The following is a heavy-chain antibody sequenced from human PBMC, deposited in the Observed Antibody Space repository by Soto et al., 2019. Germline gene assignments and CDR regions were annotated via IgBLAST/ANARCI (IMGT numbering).Heavy chain of an antibody. CDR2: ISYDGSNK. J-gene: IGHJ4*02. D-gene: IGHD6-19*01. Sequence: PGGSLRLSCAASGFTFSSYGMHWVRQAPGKGLEWVAVISYDGSNKYYADSVKGRFTISRDNSKNTLYLQMNSLRAEDTAVYYCAKDRRQWLAPFDFWSQGALVTVSS. CDR1: GFTFSSYG. V-gene: IGHV3-30*18. CDR3: AKDRRQWLAPFDF.